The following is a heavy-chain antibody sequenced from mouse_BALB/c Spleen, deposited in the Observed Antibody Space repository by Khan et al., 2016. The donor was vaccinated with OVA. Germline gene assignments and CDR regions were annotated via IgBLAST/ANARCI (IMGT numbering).Heavy chain of an antibody. CDR1: GFSLTTYG. J-gene: IGHJ3*01. CDR2: IWSGGST. Sequence: QVQLQQPGPGLVQPSQSLSITCTVSGFSLTTYGVHWVRQSPGKGLEWLGVIWSGGSTDYNAAFISRLSISKDSSKSQVFFKMNSLQVNDTAIYYCARNYGYDEGLAYWGQGTLVTVSA. D-gene: IGHD2-2*01. V-gene: IGHV2-2*02. CDR3: ARNYGYDEGLAY.